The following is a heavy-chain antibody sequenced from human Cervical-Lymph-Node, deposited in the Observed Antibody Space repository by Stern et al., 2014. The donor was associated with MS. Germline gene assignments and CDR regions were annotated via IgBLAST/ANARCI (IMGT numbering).Heavy chain of an antibody. Sequence: QVPLVESGGGVVQPGTSLRLSCAASGFTFSSYGMHWVRQAPGTGLEWVALAGYDGSTAYYTNSVQGRFTIHEDTSKHTPSLQMNSLTAEDTAVYYCARGHIPYSYNYLFDYWGQGTLVTVSS. CDR3: ARGHIPYSYNYLFDY. CDR2: AGYDGSTA. V-gene: IGHV3-33*01. D-gene: IGHD5-24*01. J-gene: IGHJ4*02. CDR1: GFTFSSYG.